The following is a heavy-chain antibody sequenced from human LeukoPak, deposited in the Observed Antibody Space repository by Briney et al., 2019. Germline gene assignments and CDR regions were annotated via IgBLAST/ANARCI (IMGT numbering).Heavy chain of an antibody. D-gene: IGHD3-3*01. CDR1: GYTFTSYG. CDR2: ISAYNGNT. J-gene: IGHJ4*02. Sequence: ASVKVSCKASGYTFTSYGISWVRQAPGQGLEWMGWISAYNGNTNYAQKLQGRVTMTTDTSTSTAYMELRSLRSDDTAVYYCARPAVPFYYDFWSGYYPFDYWGQGTLVTVSS. CDR3: ARPAVPFYYDFWSGYYPFDY. V-gene: IGHV1-18*01.